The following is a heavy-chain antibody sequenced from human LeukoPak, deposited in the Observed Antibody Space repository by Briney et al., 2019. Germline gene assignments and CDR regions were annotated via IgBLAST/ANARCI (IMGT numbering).Heavy chain of an antibody. CDR1: GFTFSSYA. D-gene: IGHD3-22*01. J-gene: IGHJ4*02. CDR3: ASRKTYYYDSSGYDY. Sequence: GSLRLSCAASGFTFSSYAMSWVRQAPGKGLEWIGSIYYSGSTYYNPSLKSRVTISVDTSKNQFSLKLSSVTAADTAVYYCASRKTYYYDSSGYDYWGQGTLVTVSS. CDR2: IYYSGST. V-gene: IGHV4-38-2*01.